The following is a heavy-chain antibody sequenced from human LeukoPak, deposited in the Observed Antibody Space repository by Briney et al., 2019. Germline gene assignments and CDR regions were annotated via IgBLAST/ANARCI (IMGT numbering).Heavy chain of an antibody. Sequence: SETLSLTCTVSGGSISRYYWSWIRQPPGKGLEWIGYIYYSGSTNYNPSLKSRVTISVDTSKNQFSLKLSSVTAADTAVYYCAGEERVWGSQNYWGQGTLVTVSS. CDR1: GGSISRYY. CDR3: AGEERVWGSQNY. D-gene: IGHD3-16*01. V-gene: IGHV4-59*01. J-gene: IGHJ4*02. CDR2: IYYSGST.